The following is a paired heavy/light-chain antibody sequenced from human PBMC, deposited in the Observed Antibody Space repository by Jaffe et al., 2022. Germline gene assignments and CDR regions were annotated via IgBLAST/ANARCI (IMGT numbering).Light chain of an antibody. CDR2: AAS. CDR3: QKYNSAPWE. CDR1: QGISNY. J-gene: IGKJ1*01. V-gene: IGKV1-27*01. Sequence: DIQMTQSPSSLSASVGDRVTITCRASQGISNYLAWYQQKPGKVPKLLIYAASTLQSGVPSRFSGSGSGTDFTLTISSLQPEDVATYYCQKYNSAPWEFGQGTKVEIK.
Heavy chain of an antibody. CDR1: GFSLSTSGMC. CDR3: ARIRGYYDYIWGSHTSGAFDI. Sequence: QVTLRESGPALVKPTQTLTLTCTFSGFSLSTSGMCVSWIRQPPGKALEWLALIDWDDDKYYSTSLKTRLTISKDTSKNQVVLTMTNMDPVDTATYYCARIRGYYDYIWGSHTSGAFDIWGQGTMVTVSS. J-gene: IGHJ3*02. CDR2: IDWDDDK. V-gene: IGHV2-70*01. D-gene: IGHD3-16*01.